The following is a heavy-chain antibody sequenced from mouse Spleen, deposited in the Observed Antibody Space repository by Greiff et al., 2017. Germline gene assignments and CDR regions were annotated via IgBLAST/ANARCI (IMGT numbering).Heavy chain of an antibody. J-gene: IGHJ3*01. CDR1: GFTFSSYA. Sequence: EVMLVESGEGLVKPGGSLKLSCAASGFTFSSYAMSWVRQTPEKRLEWVAYISSGGDYIYYADTVKGRFTISRDNARNTLYLQMSSLKSEDTAMYYCTRDHPYYGSSYEGFAYWGQGTLVTVSA. V-gene: IGHV5-9-1*02. CDR2: ISSGGDYI. CDR3: TRDHPYYGSSYEGFAY. D-gene: IGHD1-1*01.